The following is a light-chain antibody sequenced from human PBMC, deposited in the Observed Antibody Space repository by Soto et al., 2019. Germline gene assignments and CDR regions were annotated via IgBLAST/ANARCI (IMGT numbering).Light chain of an antibody. V-gene: IGLV2-11*01. J-gene: IGLJ3*02. CDR3: CSFAGSYNFWM. CDR2: DVS. Sequence: QSALTQPRSVSGSPGQSVTISCTGTSSDVGDYNYVSWYQQYPGKAPKLVIYDVSKRPSGVPDRFSGSKSGNTASLTISGLQAEDEADYYCCSFAGSYNFWMLGGGTKLTVL. CDR1: SSDVGDYNY.